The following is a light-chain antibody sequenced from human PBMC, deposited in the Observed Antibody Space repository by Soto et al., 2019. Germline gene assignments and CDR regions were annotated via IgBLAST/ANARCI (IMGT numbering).Light chain of an antibody. CDR3: SSYAGSNNLV. J-gene: IGLJ3*02. V-gene: IGLV2-8*01. Sequence: QSVLTQPPSASGSPGQSVNISCNGTSSDIGGYNYVSWYQQHPGKAPKLMIYEVSKRPSGVPDRFSGFKSGNTASLTVSGLQAEDEADYYCSSYAGSNNLVFGGGTKVTVL. CDR1: SSDIGGYNY. CDR2: EVS.